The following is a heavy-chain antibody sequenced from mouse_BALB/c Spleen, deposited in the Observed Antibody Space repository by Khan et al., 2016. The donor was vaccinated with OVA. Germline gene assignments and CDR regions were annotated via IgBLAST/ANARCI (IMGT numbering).Heavy chain of an antibody. CDR3: ARQNYYGYAMDY. D-gene: IGHD1-1*01. J-gene: IGHJ4*01. CDR1: GYSITSDYA. V-gene: IGHV3-2*02. Sequence: EVQLQESGPGLVKPSQSLSLTCTVTGYSITSDYAWNWIRQFPGNKLEWTGYISYSGTTSYNPSLKSRISITRDTSKNQFFLQLNSVTSEDTATYYCARQNYYGYAMDYWGQGTSVTVSS. CDR2: ISYSGTT.